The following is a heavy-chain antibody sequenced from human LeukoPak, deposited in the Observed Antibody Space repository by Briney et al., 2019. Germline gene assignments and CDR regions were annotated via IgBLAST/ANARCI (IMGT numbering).Heavy chain of an antibody. CDR2: INRNGGST. CDR3: AKEGYFDWLLDY. Sequence: GGSLRLSCAASGSTFDDYGMSWVRQAPGKGLEWVSGINRNGGSTGYADSVKGRFTISRDNSKNTLYLQMNSLRAEDTAVYYCAKEGYFDWLLDYWGQGTLVTVSS. V-gene: IGHV3-20*04. J-gene: IGHJ4*02. CDR1: GSTFDDYG. D-gene: IGHD3-9*01.